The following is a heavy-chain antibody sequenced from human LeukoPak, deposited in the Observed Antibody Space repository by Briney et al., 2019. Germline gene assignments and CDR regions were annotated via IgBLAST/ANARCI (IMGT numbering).Heavy chain of an antibody. D-gene: IGHD3-10*01. V-gene: IGHV1-69*04. CDR3: ARDWDYGSGSSADY. CDR1: GGTFSSYA. CDR2: IIPIFGIA. J-gene: IGHJ4*02. Sequence: SVKVSCKASGGTFSSYATSWVRQAPGQGLEWMGRIIPIFGIANYAQKFQGRVTITADKSTSTAYMELSSLRSEDTAVYYCARDWDYGSGSSADYWGQGTLVTVSS.